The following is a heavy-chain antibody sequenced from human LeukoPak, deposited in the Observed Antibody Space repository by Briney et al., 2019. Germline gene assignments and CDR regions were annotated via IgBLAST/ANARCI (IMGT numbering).Heavy chain of an antibody. CDR3: ARSLLSGGSGSYGFDP. J-gene: IGHJ5*02. CDR2: IYYSGST. Sequence: AQTLSLTCTASGGSISSGDYYWSWIRQPPGKGLEWIVHIYYSGSTHYNPSLKSRVTISVDTSKNQFSLKLSSVTATDTAVYYCARSLLSGGSGSYGFDPWGQGTLVTV. V-gene: IGHV4-30-4*01. CDR1: GGSISSGDYY. D-gene: IGHD3-10*01.